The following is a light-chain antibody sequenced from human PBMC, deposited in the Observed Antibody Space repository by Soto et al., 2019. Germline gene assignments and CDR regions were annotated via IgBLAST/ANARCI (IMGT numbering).Light chain of an antibody. V-gene: IGLV2-14*01. CDR3: SSYTASSTLV. Sequence: QSALTQPASVSGSPGQSITISCTGTSSDVGRYIYVSWYLQHPGRAPKLMIYDVSNRPSGVSNRFSGSKSGNTASLTISGLQAEDEADYYCSSYTASSTLVFGGGTKLTVL. CDR2: DVS. J-gene: IGLJ3*02. CDR1: SSDVGRYIY.